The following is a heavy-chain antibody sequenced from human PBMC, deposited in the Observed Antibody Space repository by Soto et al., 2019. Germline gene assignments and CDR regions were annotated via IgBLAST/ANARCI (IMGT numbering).Heavy chain of an antibody. V-gene: IGHV3-53*01. CDR2: IYSDGTT. CDR3: ARGGGSFGP. J-gene: IGHJ5*02. Sequence: GSLRLSCAVSGFTVSSNYMTWVRQAPGKGLEWVSLIYSDGTTYYADSVEGRFTISRDSSKNTLYLQMNKLRAEDTAVYYCARGGGSFGPWGQGTLVTVSS. CDR1: GFTVSSNY. D-gene: IGHD2-15*01.